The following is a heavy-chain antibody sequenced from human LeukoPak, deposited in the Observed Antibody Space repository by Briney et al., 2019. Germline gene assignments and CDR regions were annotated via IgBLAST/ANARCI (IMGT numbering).Heavy chain of an antibody. CDR1: GGSVRSSRYY. CDR2: IYTSGST. J-gene: IGHJ6*03. V-gene: IGHV4-61*02. D-gene: IGHD5-18*01. CDR3: ARDGHGYRYGYMRSYYYYYYMDV. Sequence: SETLSLTCTVSGGSVRSSRYYWSWIRQPAGKGLEWIGRIYTSGSTNYNPSLKSRVTISVDTSKNQFSLKLSSVTAADTAVYYCARDGHGYRYGYMRSYYYYYYMDVWGKGTTVTVSS.